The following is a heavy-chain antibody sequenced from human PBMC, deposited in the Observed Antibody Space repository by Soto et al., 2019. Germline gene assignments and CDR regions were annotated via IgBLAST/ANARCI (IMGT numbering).Heavy chain of an antibody. D-gene: IGHD2-2*01. Sequence: SETLSLTCTVSGDSIISSNYYWAWLRQSPGKGLEWIGNMYYSGSTYYNLSLKSRVTMSVDTSKNQFSLKISSVTAADTSVYYCARIVVIPAAPDYYNYYGVDVWGQGTTVT. CDR1: GDSIISSNYY. CDR2: MYYSGST. J-gene: IGHJ6*02. CDR3: ARIVVIPAAPDYYNYYGVDV. V-gene: IGHV4-39*01.